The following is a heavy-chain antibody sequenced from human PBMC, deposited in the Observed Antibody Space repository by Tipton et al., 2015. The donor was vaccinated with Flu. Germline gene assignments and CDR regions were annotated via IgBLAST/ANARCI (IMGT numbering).Heavy chain of an antibody. CDR3: ARFIAVAGRHDY. Sequence: TLSLTCTVPGGSISSYYWSWIRQPPGKGLEWIGYIYYSGSTNYNPSLKSRVTISVDTSKNQFSLKLSSVTAADTAVYYCARFIAVAGRHDYWGQGTLVTVSS. V-gene: IGHV4-59*01. J-gene: IGHJ4*02. D-gene: IGHD6-19*01. CDR2: IYYSGST. CDR1: GGSISSYY.